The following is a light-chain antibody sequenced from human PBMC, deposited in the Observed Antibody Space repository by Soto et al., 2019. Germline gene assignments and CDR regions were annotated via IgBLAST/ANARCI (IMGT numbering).Light chain of an antibody. J-gene: IGKJ1*01. CDR3: LQYGGSAPWT. CDR2: GAS. V-gene: IGKV3-20*01. CDR1: QTVNNNY. Sequence: EIVLTQPPGPLSVSPGDRVTLSCRASQTVNNNYLAWYQQKPGQAPRLLIYGASTPATGTPARFSGSGSGTHFTLPVSRLEPEDFAVYYCLQYGGSAPWTFGPGTKVDMK.